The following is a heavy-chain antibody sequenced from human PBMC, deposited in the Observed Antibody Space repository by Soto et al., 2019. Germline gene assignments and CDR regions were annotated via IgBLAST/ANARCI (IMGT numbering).Heavy chain of an antibody. V-gene: IGHV1-69*06. CDR2: FAPISGSP. CDR3: ARIGVGSRR. J-gene: IGHJ3*01. Sequence: QVRLVQSGAEVRKPGSSVRDSCESSGDTFSNYVMSWVRQAPGQGLEWMGGFAPISGSPDYSENFQGRITITADTSTSTSYMELSSLTSDDTAVYYCARIGVGSRRWGQGTLVTVSS. D-gene: IGHD1-26*01. CDR1: GDTFSNYV.